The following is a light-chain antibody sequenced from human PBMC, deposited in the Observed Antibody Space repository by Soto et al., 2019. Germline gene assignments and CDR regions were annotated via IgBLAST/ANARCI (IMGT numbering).Light chain of an antibody. V-gene: IGKV3D-11*02. CDR3: QQRRSWQVT. Sequence: ENVLTQAPATLSLSPGEGATLSCRASQSINTYLAWYQQKPGQAPRLLIYDASKRATGIPDRFSGSGSGTNFTLTIGSLEPEDFAVYYCQQRRSWQVTFGQGTRLEI. J-gene: IGKJ5*01. CDR2: DAS. CDR1: QSINTY.